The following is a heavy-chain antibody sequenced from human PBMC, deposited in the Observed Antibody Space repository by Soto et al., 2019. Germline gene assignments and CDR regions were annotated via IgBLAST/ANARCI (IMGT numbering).Heavy chain of an antibody. J-gene: IGHJ6*02. CDR2: IIPIPGTA. V-gene: IGHV1-69*01. Sequence: QVQLVQSGAEVKKPGSSVKVSCKASGGTFGSYAISWVRQAPGQGLEWMGGIIPIPGTANYAQKFKGRVTMAADESTSTEYMGLSSVRSEDTSVYYCARSHGSSTSLEIYYYYYYGMDVWGQGTTVTVSS. D-gene: IGHD2-2*01. CDR1: GGTFGSYA. CDR3: ARSHGSSTSLEIYYYYYYGMDV.